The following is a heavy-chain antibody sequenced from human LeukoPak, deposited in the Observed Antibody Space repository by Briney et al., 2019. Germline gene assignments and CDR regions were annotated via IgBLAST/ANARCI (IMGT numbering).Heavy chain of an antibody. J-gene: IGHJ5*02. CDR3: ARQYGADAGWFDP. CDR1: GGSISSYY. CDR2: IYYSGST. V-gene: IGHV4-59*08. Sequence: PSETLSLTCTVSGGSISSYYWSWIRQPPGKGLEWIGYIYYSGSTNYNPSLKSRVTISVDTSKNQFSLKLSSVTAADTAVYYCARQYGADAGWFDPWGQGTLVTVSS. D-gene: IGHD4-17*01.